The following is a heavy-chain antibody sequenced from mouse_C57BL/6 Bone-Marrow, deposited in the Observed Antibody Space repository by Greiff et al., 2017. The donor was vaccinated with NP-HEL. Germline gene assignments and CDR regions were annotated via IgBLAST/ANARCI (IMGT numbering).Heavy chain of an antibody. CDR2: IYPRSGNT. Sequence: QVQLQQSGAELARPGASVKLSCKASGYTFTSYGISWVKQRTGQGLEWIGEIYPRSGNTYYIEKFKGKATLTADKSSSTAYMELRSLTSEDSAVYFCARYYYGSSSWFAYWGQGTLVTVSA. V-gene: IGHV1-81*01. D-gene: IGHD1-1*01. CDR1: GYTFTSYG. J-gene: IGHJ3*01. CDR3: ARYYYGSSSWFAY.